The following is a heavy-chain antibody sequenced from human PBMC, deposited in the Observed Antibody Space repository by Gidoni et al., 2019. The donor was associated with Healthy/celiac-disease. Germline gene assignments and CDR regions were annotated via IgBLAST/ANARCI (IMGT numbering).Heavy chain of an antibody. V-gene: IGHV4-39*01. J-gene: IGHJ4*02. D-gene: IGHD1-20*01. Sequence: QLQLQASGPGLVKPSETLSPTCTVSGGSIRSSSYYWGWIRQPPGKGLEWIGSIYYSGSTYYNPSLKSRVTISVDTSKNQFSLKLSYVTAADTAVYYCEGINGTDYWGQGTLVTVSS. CDR3: EGINGTDY. CDR2: IYYSGST. CDR1: GGSIRSSSYY.